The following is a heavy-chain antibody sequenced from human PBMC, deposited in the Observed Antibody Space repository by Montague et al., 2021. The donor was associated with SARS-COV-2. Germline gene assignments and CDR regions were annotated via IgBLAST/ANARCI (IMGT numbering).Heavy chain of an antibody. D-gene: IGHD6-19*01. Sequence: SLRLSCAASGFTFSSYDMNWVRQAPGKGLEWVSLISSSGSTIYYADSVKGRFTISRDNAKNSLYLQMNSLRAEDTAVYYCAIYSSGWYGWGLDYWGQGTLVTVSS. V-gene: IGHV3-48*03. CDR3: AIYSSGWYGWGLDY. J-gene: IGHJ4*02. CDR2: ISSSGSTI. CDR1: GFTFSSYD.